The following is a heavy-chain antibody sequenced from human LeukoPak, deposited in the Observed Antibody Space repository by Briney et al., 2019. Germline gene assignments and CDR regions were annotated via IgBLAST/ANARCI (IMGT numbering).Heavy chain of an antibody. CDR3: ARGVVGATLEFDY. J-gene: IGHJ4*02. V-gene: IGHV3-7*03. Sequence: GGSLRLSCAVSGFTFSGFWMSWSRQAPGKGLEWVASINSDGSEGYCADVVKGRFTISRDNAKNSLYLQINSLRAEDTAVYYCARGVVGATLEFDYWGQGTLVTVSS. CDR2: INSDGSEG. CDR1: GFTFSGFW. D-gene: IGHD1-26*01.